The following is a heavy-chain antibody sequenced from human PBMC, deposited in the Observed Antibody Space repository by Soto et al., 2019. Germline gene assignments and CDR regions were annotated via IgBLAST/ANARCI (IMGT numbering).Heavy chain of an antibody. J-gene: IGHJ4*02. CDR2: INHSGST. CDR1: GGSFSGYY. Sequence: SETLSLTCAVYGGSFSGYYWSWIRQPPGKGLEWIGEINHSGSTNYNPSLKSRVTISVDTSKNQFSLKLSSVTAADTAVYYCAGGRAVTSGSYRALPDYWGQGTLVTVPQ. CDR3: AGGRAVTSGSYRALPDY. V-gene: IGHV4-34*01. D-gene: IGHD3-10*01.